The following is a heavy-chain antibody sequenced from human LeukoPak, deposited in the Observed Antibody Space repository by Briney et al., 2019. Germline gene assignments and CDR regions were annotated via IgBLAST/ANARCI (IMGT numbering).Heavy chain of an antibody. V-gene: IGHV4-34*01. Sequence: SETLSLTCAVYGGSFSGYYWSWIRQPPGKGLEWIGEINHSGSTNYNPSLKSRVTISVDTSKNQFSLKLSSVTAADTAVYYCARGPGFRASRYFDYWGQRTLVTVSS. CDR2: INHSGST. J-gene: IGHJ4*02. CDR3: ARGPGFRASRYFDY. CDR1: GGSFSGYY.